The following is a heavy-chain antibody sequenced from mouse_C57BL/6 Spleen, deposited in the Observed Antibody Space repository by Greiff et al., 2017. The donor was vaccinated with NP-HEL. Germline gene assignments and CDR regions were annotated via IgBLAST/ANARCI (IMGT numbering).Heavy chain of an antibody. Sequence: VQLQQPGAELVMPGASVKLSCKASGYTFTSYWMHWVKQRPGQGLEWIGEINPSDSYTNYNQKFKGKSTLTVDNSSSSADMQLSSLTSEDSAVYDSARGRGQLGYWGQGTTLTVSS. D-gene: IGHD3-2*01. CDR3: ARGRGQLGY. CDR1: GYTFTSYW. CDR2: INPSDSYT. J-gene: IGHJ2*01. V-gene: IGHV1-69*01.